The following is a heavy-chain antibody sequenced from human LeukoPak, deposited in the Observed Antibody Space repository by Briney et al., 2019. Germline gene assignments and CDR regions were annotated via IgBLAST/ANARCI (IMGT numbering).Heavy chain of an antibody. CDR2: ISAYNGNT. Sequence: EASVKVSCKASGYTFTSYGISWVRQAPGQGLEGMGWISAYNGNTNYAQKLQGRVTMTTDTSTSTAYMELRSLRSDDTAVYYCAKVPGVLAATGLYVDYWGQGTLVTVSS. CDR1: GYTFTSYG. J-gene: IGHJ4*02. V-gene: IGHV1-18*01. D-gene: IGHD2-15*01. CDR3: AKVPGVLAATGLYVDY.